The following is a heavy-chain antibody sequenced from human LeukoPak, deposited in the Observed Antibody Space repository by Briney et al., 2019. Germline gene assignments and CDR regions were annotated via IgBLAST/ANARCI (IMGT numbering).Heavy chain of an antibody. Sequence: GGSLRLSCAASGFTFSSYWMHWVRQAPGKGLVCVSRINSDGSYASYADSVKGRFTISRDNAQNTLYLQMNSLRAEDTAVYYCVRDNYDVLTDYYIAYWGQGTLVTVSS. CDR1: GFTFSSYW. CDR3: VRDNYDVLTDYYIAY. CDR2: INSDGSYA. V-gene: IGHV3-74*01. J-gene: IGHJ4*02. D-gene: IGHD3-9*01.